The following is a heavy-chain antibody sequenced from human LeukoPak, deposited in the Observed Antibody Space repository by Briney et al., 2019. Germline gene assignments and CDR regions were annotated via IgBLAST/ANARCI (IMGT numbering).Heavy chain of an antibody. CDR2: INHSGST. V-gene: IGHV4-34*01. Sequence: SETLSLTCAVYGGSFSGYYWSWIRQPPGKGLEWIGEINHSGSTNYNPSLKSRVTISVDTSKNQFSLKLSSVTAADTAVYYWARGRYIRYYYGSDFDYWGQGTLVTVSS. J-gene: IGHJ4*02. D-gene: IGHD3-10*01. CDR3: ARGRYIRYYYGSDFDY. CDR1: GGSFSGYY.